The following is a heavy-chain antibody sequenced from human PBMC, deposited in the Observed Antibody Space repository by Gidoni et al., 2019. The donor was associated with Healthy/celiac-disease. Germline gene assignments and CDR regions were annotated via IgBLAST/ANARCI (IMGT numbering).Heavy chain of an antibody. CDR3: AGVLGYYFDY. CDR1: GGSISSSRYY. Sequence: QLQLQASGPGLVKPSETLSLTCTVSGGSISSSRYYWGWIRQPPGKGLEWIGSIYYSGSTYYNPSLKSRVTISVDTSKNQFSLKLSSVTAADTAVYYCAGVLGYYFDYWGQGTLVTVSS. CDR2: IYYSGST. V-gene: IGHV4-39*01. J-gene: IGHJ4*02.